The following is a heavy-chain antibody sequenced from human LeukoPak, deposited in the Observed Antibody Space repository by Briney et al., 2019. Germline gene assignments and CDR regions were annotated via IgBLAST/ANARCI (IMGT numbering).Heavy chain of an antibody. V-gene: IGHV1-2*02. J-gene: IGHJ5*02. CDR1: GYTFTGYL. Sequence: ASVKVSCKASGYTFTGYLMHWVRQAPGHGLEWMGWINPNSGGTNYAQKFQGRVTMTRDTSISTAYMELSRLRSDDTDMSYCSRGQTSYAWCDPWGQGTLVTVSS. D-gene: IGHD2-2*01. CDR3: SRGQTSYAWCDP. CDR2: INPNSGGT.